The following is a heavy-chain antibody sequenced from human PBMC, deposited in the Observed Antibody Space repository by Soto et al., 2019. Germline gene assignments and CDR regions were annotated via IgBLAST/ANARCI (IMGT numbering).Heavy chain of an antibody. J-gene: IGHJ6*02. CDR3: ARSSDLRDGYNYYYYGMDV. CDR2: IYPGDSDT. Sequence: GESLKISCKGSGYSFTSYWIGWVRQMPGKGLEWMGIIYPGDSDTRYSPSFQGQVTISADKSISTAYLQWSSLKASDTAMYYCARSSDLRDGYNYYYYGMDVWGQGTTVTVSS. D-gene: IGHD5-12*01. V-gene: IGHV5-51*01. CDR1: GYSFTSYW.